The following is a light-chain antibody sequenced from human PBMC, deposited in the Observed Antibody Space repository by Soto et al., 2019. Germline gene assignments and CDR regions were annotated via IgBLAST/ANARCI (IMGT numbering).Light chain of an antibody. Sequence: ALTQPASVSESPGQSITISCTGTSSDVGSYKFVSWYQHHPGKAPKLMIYEGSKRPSGVSDRFSGSKSGNTASLTISGLQADDEADYYCCSYAGSTNVFGTGTKVTVL. CDR1: SSDVGSYKF. CDR2: EGS. J-gene: IGLJ1*01. CDR3: CSYAGSTNV. V-gene: IGLV2-23*03.